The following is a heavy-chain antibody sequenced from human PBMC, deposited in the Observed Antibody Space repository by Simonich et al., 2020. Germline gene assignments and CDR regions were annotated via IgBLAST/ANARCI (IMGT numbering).Heavy chain of an antibody. CDR3: AKRSGVSITGTFDY. Sequence: EVQLLESGGGLVQPGGSLRLSCAASGFTFSSYAMSWVRQAPGKGLVWVSASSGSGCSTYYADSVKGRFTISRDNSKNTLYLQMNSLRAEDTAVYYCAKRSGVSITGTFDYWGQGTLVTVSS. CDR1: GFTFSSYA. J-gene: IGHJ4*02. D-gene: IGHD1-7*01. V-gene: IGHV3-23*01. CDR2: SSGSGCST.